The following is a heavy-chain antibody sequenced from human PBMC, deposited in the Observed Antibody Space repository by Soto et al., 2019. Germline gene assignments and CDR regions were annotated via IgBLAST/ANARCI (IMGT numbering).Heavy chain of an antibody. CDR1: GFTFNFFS. V-gene: IGHV3-30-3*01. Sequence: QVQLEESGGGVVQSGRSLRLSCAASGFTFNFFSLHWVRQAPGKGLEWVAVISDVGSNKYYADFVKGRFTISRDKSKNTLDLEMKSLRTEDTAVYYCARESDKYCSSRRSGFDIWGQGTMVPVSS. CDR3: ARESDKYCSSRRSGFDI. CDR2: ISDVGSNK. D-gene: IGHD6-13*01. J-gene: IGHJ3*02.